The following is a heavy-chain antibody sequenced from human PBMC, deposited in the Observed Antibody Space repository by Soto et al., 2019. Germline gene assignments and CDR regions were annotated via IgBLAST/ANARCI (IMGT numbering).Heavy chain of an antibody. CDR2: IYYSGST. CDR3: ARGRVLRYFDR. V-gene: IGHV4-30-4*01. D-gene: IGHD3-9*01. Sequence: SETLSLTCTVSGGSISSGDYYWSWIRQPPGKGLEWIGDIYYSGSTYYNPSLKSRVTISVDTSKNQFSLKLSSVTAADTAVYYCARGRVLRYFDRWGQGTLVTVSS. J-gene: IGHJ4*02. CDR1: GGSISSGDYY.